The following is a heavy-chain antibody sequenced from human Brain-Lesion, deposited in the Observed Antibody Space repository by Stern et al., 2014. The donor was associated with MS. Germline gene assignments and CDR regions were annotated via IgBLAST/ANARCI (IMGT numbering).Heavy chain of an antibody. D-gene: IGHD1-26*01. J-gene: IGHJ4*02. CDR3: VRPDIMGTIWN. CDR2: VYYTGST. Sequence: QLQLQESGPGLVKPSETLSLTCTVSGGSITSSSYYWGWIRQPPGRGLEYIGTVYYTGSTFYDPSLQSRVTISVDTSKNPVALKLPSVTAADTAVYYCVRPDIMGTIWNWGQGTLVTVSS. V-gene: IGHV4-39*01. CDR1: GGSITSSSYY.